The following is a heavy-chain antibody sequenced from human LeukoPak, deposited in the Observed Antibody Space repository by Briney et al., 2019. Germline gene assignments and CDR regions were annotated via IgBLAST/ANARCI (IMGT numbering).Heavy chain of an antibody. CDR2: ISYDGSNK. CDR1: GFTFSSYA. CDR3: AKASSDVLLWFGELGY. J-gene: IGHJ4*02. V-gene: IGHV3-30*07. Sequence: GGSLRLSCAASGFTFSSYAMHWVRQAPGKGLEWVAVISYDGSNKYYADSVKGRFTISRDNSKNTLYLQMNSLRAEDTAVYYCAKASSDVLLWFGELGYWGQGTLVTVSS. D-gene: IGHD3-10*01.